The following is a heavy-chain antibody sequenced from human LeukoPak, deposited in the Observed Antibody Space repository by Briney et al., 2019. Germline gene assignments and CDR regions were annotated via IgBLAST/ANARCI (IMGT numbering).Heavy chain of an antibody. CDR1: GFTFNSYA. J-gene: IGHJ4*02. CDR3: AKTATGYSSGHYPGWPFDY. Sequence: AEGSLRPSCAASGFTFNSYATYWVRQAPGKGLEWVSGIFGSDGSAHYADSVKGRFAISRDNSKNRVYLQMNSLRAEGTAVYYCAKTATGYSSGHYPGWPFDYWGQGTLVTVSS. CDR2: IFGSDGSA. D-gene: IGHD6-19*01. V-gene: IGHV3-23*01.